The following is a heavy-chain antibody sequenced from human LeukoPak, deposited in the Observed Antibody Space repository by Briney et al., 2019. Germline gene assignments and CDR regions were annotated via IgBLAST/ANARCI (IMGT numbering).Heavy chain of an antibody. V-gene: IGHV4-59*03. CDR1: GGSITSHY. Sequence: SETLSLTCTVSGGSITSHYWTWIRQPPGRGLKWIGYINDSGKTDYTPSLNSRVTMSIDTSKNQFSLKLTSVTAADTAVYYCAGAYSYYYYYLDVWGRGTTVTVSS. D-gene: IGHD2-15*01. CDR2: INDSGKT. J-gene: IGHJ6*03. CDR3: AGAYSYYYYYLDV.